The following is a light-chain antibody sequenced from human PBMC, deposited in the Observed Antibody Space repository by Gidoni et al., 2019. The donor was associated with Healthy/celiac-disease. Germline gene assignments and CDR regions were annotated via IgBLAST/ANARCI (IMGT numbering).Light chain of an antibody. J-gene: IGKJ1*01. V-gene: IGKV1D-8*01. CDR1: LAISNY. CDR2: AAS. CDR3: QQDNSLPRT. Sequence: VLWITQSPSLLSSSTAVRVTISCRIRLAISNYLAWYQQKPGKAPELLIYAASTLESGVPSRFSGSGSGTDFTLTISRVQAEDFGIYYCQQDNSLPRTFGQGTKVEIK.